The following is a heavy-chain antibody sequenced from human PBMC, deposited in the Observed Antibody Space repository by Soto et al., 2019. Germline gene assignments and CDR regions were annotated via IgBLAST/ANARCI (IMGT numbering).Heavy chain of an antibody. V-gene: IGHV1-18*01. Sequence: QVQLVQSGAEVKKPGASVKVSCKASGYTFTSYGISWVRQAPGQGLEWMGWISAYNGNTNYAQKLRGRVTMTTDTSTSTAYRELRSRRSDDPAVYYCARARGCTTGVRYTRWFDPWGQGTLVTVSS. J-gene: IGHJ5*02. CDR2: ISAYNGNT. D-gene: IGHD2-8*01. CDR3: ARARGCTTGVRYTRWFDP. CDR1: GYTFTSYG.